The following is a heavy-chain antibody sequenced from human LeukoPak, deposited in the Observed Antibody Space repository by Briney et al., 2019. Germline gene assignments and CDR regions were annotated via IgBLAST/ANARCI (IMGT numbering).Heavy chain of an antibody. CDR1: GFTFSNYG. V-gene: IGHV3-30*02. CDR3: AKAKSYYSNYDY. D-gene: IGHD4-11*01. CDR2: IRYDGSNK. J-gene: IGHJ4*02. Sequence: GGSLRLSCAASGFTFSNYGMNWVRQAPGKGLEWVAFIRYDGSNKYYADSVKGRFTISRDNSKNTLYLQMNSLRAEDTAVYYCAKAKSYYSNYDYWGQGTLVTVSS.